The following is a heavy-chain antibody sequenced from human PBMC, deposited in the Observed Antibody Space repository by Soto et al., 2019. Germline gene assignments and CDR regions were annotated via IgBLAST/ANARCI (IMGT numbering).Heavy chain of an antibody. Sequence: SETLSLTCTVSGGSISSYYWSWIRQPAGKGLEWIGRIYASGSTNYNPSLKSRVTMSVDTSKNKFSLKLRSATDADTAVYYCARGPGFRSDHTPFHYWGQGTMLTVS. D-gene: IGHD3-3*01. V-gene: IGHV4-4*07. CDR3: ARGPGFRSDHTPFHY. CDR1: GGSISSYY. J-gene: IGHJ4*02. CDR2: IYASGST.